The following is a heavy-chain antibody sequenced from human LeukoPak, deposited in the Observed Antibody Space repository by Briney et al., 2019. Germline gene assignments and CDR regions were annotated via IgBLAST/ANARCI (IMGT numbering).Heavy chain of an antibody. CDR2: ISYNGNNK. CDR3: AKRGFSSGSQFLDF. CDR1: GFIFSNYG. D-gene: IGHD6-25*01. J-gene: IGHJ4*02. V-gene: IGHV3-30*18. Sequence: PGGSLRLSCAASGFIFSNYGMHWVRQAPGKGLEWVAVISYNGNNKYYADSVKGRFTISRDNSKNTLFLQMDSLRPEDTALYYCAKRGFSSGSQFLDFWGQGTLVTVSS.